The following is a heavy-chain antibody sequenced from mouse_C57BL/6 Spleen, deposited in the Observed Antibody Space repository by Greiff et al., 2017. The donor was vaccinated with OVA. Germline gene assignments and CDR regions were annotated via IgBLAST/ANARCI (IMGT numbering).Heavy chain of an antibody. CDR3: ARHEENYGSSFWYFDV. D-gene: IGHD1-1*01. J-gene: IGHJ1*03. CDR2: FYPGSGSI. V-gene: IGHV1-62-2*01. CDR1: GYTFTEYT. Sequence: VQLQQSGAELVKPGASVKLSCKASGYTFTEYTIHWVKQRSGQGLEWIGWFYPGSGSIKYNEKFKDKATLTADKSSSTVYMALSRLTSEDSAVYFCARHEENYGSSFWYFDVWGTGTTGTVSS.